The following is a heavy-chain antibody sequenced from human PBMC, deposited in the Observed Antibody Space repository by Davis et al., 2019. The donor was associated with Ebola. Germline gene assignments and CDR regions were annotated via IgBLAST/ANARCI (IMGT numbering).Heavy chain of an antibody. CDR3: ARLACTSSSCYTGNYYYYYGVDV. CDR1: GFTFSSFA. J-gene: IGHJ6*02. CDR2: ISGTSTYT. V-gene: IGHV3-23*01. D-gene: IGHD2-2*02. Sequence: GESLKISCAASGFTFSSFAMSWVRQAPGKGLEWVSTISGTSTYTYYADSVKGRFTISRDNSKNTLYLQVNSLRAEDTAPYYCARLACTSSSCYTGNYYYYYGVDVWGQGTTVTVSS.